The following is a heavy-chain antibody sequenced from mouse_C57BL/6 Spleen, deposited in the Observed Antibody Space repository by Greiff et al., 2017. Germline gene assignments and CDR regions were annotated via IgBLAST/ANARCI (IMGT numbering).Heavy chain of an antibody. CDR2: IWSGGNT. CDR3: ARGHYGDY. V-gene: IGHV2-2*01. J-gene: IGHJ2*01. D-gene: IGHD1-1*02. Sequence: VQLQQSGPGLVQPSQSLSITCTVSGFSLTSYGVHWVRQSPGKGLEWLGVIWSGGNTDYNAAFISRLSISKDNSKSQVFFKMNSLQAADTAIYYCARGHYGDYWGQGTTLTVSS. CDR1: GFSLTSYG.